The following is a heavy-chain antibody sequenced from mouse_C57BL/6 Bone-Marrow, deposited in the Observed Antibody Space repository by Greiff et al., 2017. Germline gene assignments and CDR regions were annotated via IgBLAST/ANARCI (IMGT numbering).Heavy chain of an antibody. V-gene: IGHV1-81*01. D-gene: IGHD2-3*01. J-gene: IGHJ2*01. CDR1: GYTFASYG. CDR3: ARESGWLLPCDY. Sequence: QVQLQQSGAELARPGASVKLSCKASGYTFASYGISWVKQRTGQGLEWIGEIYPRSGNTYYNEKFKGKAPLPAGKSSSTAYMQLRCLTSEDSAVYFCARESGWLLPCDYWGQGTTLTVSS. CDR2: IYPRSGNT.